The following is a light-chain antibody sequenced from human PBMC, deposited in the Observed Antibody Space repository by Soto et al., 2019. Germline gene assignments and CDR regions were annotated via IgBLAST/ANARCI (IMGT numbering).Light chain of an antibody. CDR2: DDS. J-gene: IGLJ1*01. CDR3: QVWDSSSDHYV. V-gene: IGLV3-21*02. Sequence: SYQLSQPPAVSVARDHTARISWGGGKVGGKSVHWDQEKPGQASVLVVYDDSDRPSGIHERFYGSNSGNTATLTISRVEAGYEADYYCQVWDSSSDHYVFGAGTKVT. CDR1: KVGGKS.